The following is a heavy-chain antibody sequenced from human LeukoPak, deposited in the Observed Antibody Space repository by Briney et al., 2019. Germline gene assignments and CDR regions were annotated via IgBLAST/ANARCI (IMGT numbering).Heavy chain of an antibody. V-gene: IGHV1-69*13. D-gene: IGHD3-3*01. Sequence: SVEACSKETADNLSRYAKSWKRQGTGSAPNQMRGISTIFGTANYAQKFQGRVTITADESTSTAYMELSSLRSEDTAVYYCARCRIFGVVIQMYYFDYWGQGTLVTVSS. CDR3: ARCRIFGVVIQMYYFDY. CDR1: ADNLSRYA. CDR2: ISTIFGTA. J-gene: IGHJ4*02.